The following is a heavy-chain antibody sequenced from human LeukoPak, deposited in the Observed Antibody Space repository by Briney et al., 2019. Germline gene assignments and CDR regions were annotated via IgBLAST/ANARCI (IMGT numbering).Heavy chain of an antibody. CDR1: GFSFSTSP. V-gene: IGHV3-23*01. D-gene: IGHD2-15*01. J-gene: IGHJ4*02. Sequence: GGSLRLSCAASGFSFSTSPMSWVRQPPGKGLEWVSAMNNGPGATFYRDSVRGRFTISRDNSKNTLYLQMNSLRAEDTAVYYCARGNANAVVVAATLPDLDYWGQGTLVTVSS. CDR2: MNNGPGAT. CDR3: ARGNANAVVVAATLPDLDY.